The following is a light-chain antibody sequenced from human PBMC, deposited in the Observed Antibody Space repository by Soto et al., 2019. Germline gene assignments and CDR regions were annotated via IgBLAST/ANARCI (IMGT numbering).Light chain of an antibody. V-gene: IGLV1-44*01. CDR1: YSNVGSNT. CDR3: SSWDDSLNGYV. CDR2: SNS. J-gene: IGLJ1*01. Sequence: QAVLTQPPSASGTPGQRVVMSCSGSYSNVGSNTVNWYQQLPGTAPQLVIYSNSHRPSGVPDRFSGSKSDTSASLAISGLQSEDEADYFCSSWDDSLNGYVFGTGTKVTL.